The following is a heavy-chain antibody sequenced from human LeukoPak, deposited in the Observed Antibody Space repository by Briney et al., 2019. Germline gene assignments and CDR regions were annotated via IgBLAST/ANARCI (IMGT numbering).Heavy chain of an antibody. CDR3: ARREVFSGDYFDY. V-gene: IGHV3-9*01. Sequence: GGSLRLSCAASGFTFDDYAMHWVRQAPGKGLEWVSGISRNSGSIGYADSVKGRFTISRDNAKNSLYLQMNSLRAEDTALYYCARREVFSGDYFDYWGQGTLVTVSS. CDR1: GFTFDDYA. CDR2: ISRNSGSI. D-gene: IGHD1-26*01. J-gene: IGHJ4*02.